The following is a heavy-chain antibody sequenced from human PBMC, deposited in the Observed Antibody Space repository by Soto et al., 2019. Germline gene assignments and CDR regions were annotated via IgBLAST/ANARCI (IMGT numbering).Heavy chain of an antibody. D-gene: IGHD1-26*01. Sequence: GGSLRLSCAASGFTFSTYDMHWVRQTTGKGLEWVSAIGSAGDTYYADSVKGRFTISRDNAKNSLYLQMNNLRAGDTAVYYCARSSGSYYYFDYWGQGTQVTVSS. J-gene: IGHJ4*01. CDR2: IGSAGDT. V-gene: IGHV3-13*04. CDR3: ARSSGSYYYFDY. CDR1: GFTFSTYD.